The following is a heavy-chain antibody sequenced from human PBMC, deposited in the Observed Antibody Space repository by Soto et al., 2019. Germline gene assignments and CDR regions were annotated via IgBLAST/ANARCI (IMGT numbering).Heavy chain of an antibody. CDR1: GFSFSDHY. CDR3: VTRSWPEAWRGGDCPGGGF. V-gene: IGHV3-72*01. D-gene: IGHD2-21*01. J-gene: IGHJ4*02. CDR2: SRHQANRYTT. Sequence: EVQLVESGGDLVQPGGSLRLSCAASGFSFSDHYIDWVRQAPGQGLEWVGRSRHQANRYTTEYAASVKGRFTISREDSRTAEYLQMKSQKTGDTVVYYGVTRSWPEAWRGGDCPGGGFWGQGTLVTVSS.